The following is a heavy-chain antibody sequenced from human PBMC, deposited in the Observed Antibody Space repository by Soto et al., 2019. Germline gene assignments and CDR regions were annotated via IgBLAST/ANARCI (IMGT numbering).Heavy chain of an antibody. J-gene: IGHJ6*03. CDR3: ARLRNGYCSGGSCKSNLSYYYMDV. V-gene: IGHV4-39*01. D-gene: IGHD2-15*01. Sequence: SETLSLTGTVSGGSISSSSYYWGWIRQPPGKGLEWIGSIYYSGSTYYNPSLKSRVTISVDTSKNQFSLKLSSVTAAHTAVYYCARLRNGYCSGGSCKSNLSYYYMDVWGKGTTVTVS. CDR1: GGSISSSSYY. CDR2: IYYSGST.